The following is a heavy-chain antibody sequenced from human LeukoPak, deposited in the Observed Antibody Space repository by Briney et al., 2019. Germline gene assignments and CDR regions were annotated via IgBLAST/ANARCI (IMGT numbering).Heavy chain of an antibody. J-gene: IGHJ4*02. CDR3: ARGYALYSGRYIDFDY. Sequence: ASVKVSCKASGYTFTGHYMHWVRQAPGQGLEWMGWINPNNGGTNYAQKFQGRVTMTRDTSISTAYMELSRLRSDDTAVYYCARGYALYSGRYIDFDYWGQGTLVTVSS. D-gene: IGHD1-26*01. CDR2: INPNNGGT. V-gene: IGHV1-2*02. CDR1: GYTFTGHY.